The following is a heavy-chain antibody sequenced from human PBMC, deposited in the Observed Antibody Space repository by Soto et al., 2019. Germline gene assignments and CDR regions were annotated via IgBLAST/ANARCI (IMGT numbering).Heavy chain of an antibody. CDR3: ACFTGWP. V-gene: IGHV1-24*01. J-gene: IGHJ5*02. D-gene: IGHD3-9*01. Sequence: ASLKDSCNVSGYTLFDLSMRWGRQAPGLGLVWMGGFDPDDGATIYAQKFQGRVTMTEDTSTDTAYMQLSSMRSEDTAVSYCACFTGWPWG. CDR2: FDPDDGAT. CDR1: GYTLFDLS.